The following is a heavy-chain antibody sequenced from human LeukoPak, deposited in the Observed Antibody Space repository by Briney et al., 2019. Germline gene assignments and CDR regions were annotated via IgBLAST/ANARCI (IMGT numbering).Heavy chain of an antibody. CDR2: INPSGGST. CDR1: GYTFTSYY. Sequence: ASVKVSCKASGYTFTSYYMHWVRQAPGQGLEWMGIINPSGGSTSYAQKFQGRVTMTRDTSTSTVYMELSSLRSEDTAVYYCAREHEPYCYDSSGHFDYWGQGTLVTVSS. D-gene: IGHD3-22*01. J-gene: IGHJ4*02. CDR3: AREHEPYCYDSSGHFDY. V-gene: IGHV1-46*01.